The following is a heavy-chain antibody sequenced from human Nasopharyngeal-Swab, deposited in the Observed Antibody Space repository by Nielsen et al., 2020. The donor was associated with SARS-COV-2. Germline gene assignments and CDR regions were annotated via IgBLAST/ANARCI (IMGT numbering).Heavy chain of an antibody. CDR3: ARDRHGYDILTGYRRANNWFDP. Sequence: GSLRLSCAASGFTFSDYYMSWIRQAPGKGLEWVSYISSSGSTIYYADSVKGRFTISRDNAKNSLYLQMNSLRAEDTAVYYCARDRHGYDILTGYRRANNWFDPWGQGTLVTVSS. V-gene: IGHV3-11*04. CDR2: ISSSGSTI. J-gene: IGHJ5*02. CDR1: GFTFSDYY. D-gene: IGHD3-9*01.